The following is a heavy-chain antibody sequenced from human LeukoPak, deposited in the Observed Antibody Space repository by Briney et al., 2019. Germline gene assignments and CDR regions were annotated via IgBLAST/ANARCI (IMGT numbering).Heavy chain of an antibody. CDR3: ASGYCSSTSCYGKYYFDY. Sequence: SETLSLTCTVSGGSISSYYWSWIRQPPGKGLEWIGYIYYSGSTNYNPSLKSRVTISVDTSKNQFSLKLSSVTAADTAVYYCASGYCSSTSCYGKYYFDYWGQGTLVTVSS. V-gene: IGHV4-59*01. CDR1: GGSISSYY. D-gene: IGHD2-2*03. CDR2: IYYSGST. J-gene: IGHJ4*02.